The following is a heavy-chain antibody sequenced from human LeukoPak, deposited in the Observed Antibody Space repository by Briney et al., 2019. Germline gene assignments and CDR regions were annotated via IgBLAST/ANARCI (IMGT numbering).Heavy chain of an antibody. V-gene: IGHV1-69-2*01. D-gene: IGHD3-10*01. CDR1: GYTFTDYY. J-gene: IGHJ4*02. CDR2: VGPEDGET. CDR3: ATGVRYYGSGSYYASDY. Sequence: GASVKISCKVSGYTFTDYYMHWVQQAPGKGLEWVGLVGPEDGETIYAEKFQGRVTITADTSTDTAYMELSSLRSEDTAVYYCATGVRYYGSGSYYASDYWGQGTLVTVSS.